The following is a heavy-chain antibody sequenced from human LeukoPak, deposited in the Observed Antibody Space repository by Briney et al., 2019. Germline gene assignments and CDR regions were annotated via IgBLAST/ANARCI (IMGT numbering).Heavy chain of an antibody. CDR3: ASGGYSSSWYPPPWFDP. CDR1: GFTFSRYS. J-gene: IGHJ5*02. CDR2: ISSSSSYI. V-gene: IGHV3-21*01. D-gene: IGHD6-13*01. Sequence: PGGSLRLSCAASGFTFSRYSMNWVRQAPGKGLEWVSSISSSSSYIYYADSVKGRFTISRHNAKNSLYLQMNSLRAEDTAVYYCASGGYSSSWYPPPWFDPWGQGTLVTVSS.